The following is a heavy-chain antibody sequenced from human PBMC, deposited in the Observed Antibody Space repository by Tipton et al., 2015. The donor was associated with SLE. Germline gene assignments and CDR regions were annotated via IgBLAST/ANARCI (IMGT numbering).Heavy chain of an antibody. D-gene: IGHD3-22*01. J-gene: IGHJ4*02. CDR3: AKDLDSSGPGGD. Sequence: GSLRLSCAASGFTFSSYAMSWVRQAPGRGLEWVSAISGSGGSTYYADSVKGRFTISRDNSKNTLYLQMNSLRAEDTAVYYCAKDLDSSGPGGDWGQGTLVTVSS. CDR1: GFTFSSYA. V-gene: IGHV3-23*01. CDR2: ISGSGGST.